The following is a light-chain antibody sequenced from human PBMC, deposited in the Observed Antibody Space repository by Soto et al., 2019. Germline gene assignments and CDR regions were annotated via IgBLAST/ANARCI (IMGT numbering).Light chain of an antibody. Sequence: EIVLTQSPGSLSLSPGERATLSCRASQSVNSNYLARYQQKPGQVPRPLIYGASIRAPGVPDRLSGSGSGTDFTLLISRLETEDYAVYYWQEYGTSPHTFGQGTKLEI. V-gene: IGKV3-20*01. CDR1: QSVNSNY. CDR3: QEYGTSPHT. CDR2: GAS. J-gene: IGKJ2*01.